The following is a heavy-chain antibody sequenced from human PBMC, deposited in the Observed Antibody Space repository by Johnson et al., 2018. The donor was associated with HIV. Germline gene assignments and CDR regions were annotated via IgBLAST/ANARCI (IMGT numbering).Heavy chain of an antibody. J-gene: IGHJ3*02. D-gene: IGHD3-3*01. Sequence: VQLVESGGGVVQPGGSLRLSCAASGFTFSSYGMHWVRQAPGKGLEWVAFIRYDGSNKYYADSVKGRFTISRDNSKNTLYLQMNSLRAEDSAVYYCAKGIYDFWGGYLLDAFDMWGQGTMVTVSS. CDR3: AKGIYDFWGGYLLDAFDM. V-gene: IGHV3-30*02. CDR2: IRYDGSNK. CDR1: GFTFSSYG.